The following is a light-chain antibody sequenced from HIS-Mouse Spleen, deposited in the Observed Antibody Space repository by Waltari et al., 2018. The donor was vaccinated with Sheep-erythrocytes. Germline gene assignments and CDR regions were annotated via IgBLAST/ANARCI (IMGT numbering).Light chain of an antibody. V-gene: IGLV1-44*01. CDR1: SSNIGSNT. Sequence: QSVLTQPPSASGTPGQRVTISCSGSSSNIGSNTVNWYQQRPGTAPKLLIYSNNQRPSGCPDRFSGSKSGTSASLAISGLQSEDEADYYCAAWDDSLNGYVFGTGTKVTVL. CDR2: SNN. CDR3: AAWDDSLNGYV. J-gene: IGLJ1*01.